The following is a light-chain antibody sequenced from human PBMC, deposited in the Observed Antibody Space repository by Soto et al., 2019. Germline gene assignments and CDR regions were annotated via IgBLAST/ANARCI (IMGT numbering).Light chain of an antibody. CDR3: QQYSSPPWT. J-gene: IGKJ1*01. CDR1: QTLLYHSNNKNY. Sequence: IVRSHSPESLAASLGERTTITCESSQTLLYHSNNKNYLAWYHQKPGQPPKLLIYWASTRESGVPDRFSGSGSGTDFTLTISRLQAEDVGIYYCQQYSSPPWTFGQGTKVDI. V-gene: IGKV4-1*01. CDR2: WAS.